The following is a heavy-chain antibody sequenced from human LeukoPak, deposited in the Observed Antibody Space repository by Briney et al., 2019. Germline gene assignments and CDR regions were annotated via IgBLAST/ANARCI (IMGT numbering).Heavy chain of an antibody. J-gene: IGHJ6*03. CDR2: ISYDGSNK. CDR1: GFTFSSYG. CDR3: AKESDYDILTGYYDRNAYYYMDV. V-gene: IGHV3-30*18. D-gene: IGHD3-9*01. Sequence: QAGGSLRLSCAASGFTFSSYGMHWVRQAPGKGLEWVAVISYDGSNKYYADSVKGRFTISRDNSKNTLYLQMNSLRAEDTAVYYCAKESDYDILTGYYDRNAYYYMDVWGKGTTVTVSS.